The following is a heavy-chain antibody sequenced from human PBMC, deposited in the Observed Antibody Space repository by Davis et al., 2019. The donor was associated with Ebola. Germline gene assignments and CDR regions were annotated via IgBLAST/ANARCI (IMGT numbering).Heavy chain of an antibody. CDR3: ARDFDGGNYYFDY. CDR2: IIPIFDTP. CDR1: RASFSSHP. J-gene: IGHJ4*02. D-gene: IGHD3-9*01. Sequence: SVKVSCKTSRASFSSHPISWVRQAPRQGLEWIGGIIPIFDTPHYAQKFQGRITITADASTSTAYMELSSLRSEDTATYFCARDFDGGNYYFDYWGPGTPVTVSS. V-gene: IGHV1-69*13.